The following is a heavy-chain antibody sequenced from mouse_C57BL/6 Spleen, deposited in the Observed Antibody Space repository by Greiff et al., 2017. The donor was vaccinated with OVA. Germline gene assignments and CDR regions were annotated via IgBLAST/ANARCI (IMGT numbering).Heavy chain of an antibody. CDR2: IWRGGST. CDR3: ARTYYSNWAWFAY. V-gene: IGHV2-2*01. J-gene: IGHJ3*01. D-gene: IGHD2-5*01. Sequence: VKLLESGPGLVQPSQSLSITCTVSGFSLTSYGVHWVRQSPGQGLEWLGVIWRGGSTDYNAAFISRLSISKDNSKSQVFFKMNSLQADDTAIYYCARTYYSNWAWFAYWGQGTLVTVSA. CDR1: GFSLTSYG.